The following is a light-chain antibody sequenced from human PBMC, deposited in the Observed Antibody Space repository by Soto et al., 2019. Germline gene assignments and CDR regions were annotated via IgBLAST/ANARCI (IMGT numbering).Light chain of an antibody. CDR3: SSYTSTNTLGV. CDR1: SSDVGGYDY. J-gene: IGLJ3*02. Sequence: QSALTQPASVSGSPGQSITISCTGTSSDVGGYDYVSWYQQHPGKAPKLMIYDVSNRPSGVSNRFSGSMSGNTASLTISGLQAEDEAHYYCSSYTSTNTLGVFGGGTKLTVL. CDR2: DVS. V-gene: IGLV2-14*01.